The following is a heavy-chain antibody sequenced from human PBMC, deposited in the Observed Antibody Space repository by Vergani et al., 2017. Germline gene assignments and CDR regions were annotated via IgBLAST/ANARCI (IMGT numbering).Heavy chain of an antibody. Sequence: EVQLVESGGGLIQPGGSLRLSCAASGFTVSSNYMSWVRQAPGKGLEWVSVIYSGGSTYYADSVKGRFTISRDNSKNTLYIQMNSLRAEDTAVYYCARYYDFWSGQAAFDYWGQGTLVTVSS. V-gene: IGHV3-53*01. D-gene: IGHD3-3*01. CDR2: IYSGGST. CDR3: ARYYDFWSGQAAFDY. CDR1: GFTVSSNY. J-gene: IGHJ4*02.